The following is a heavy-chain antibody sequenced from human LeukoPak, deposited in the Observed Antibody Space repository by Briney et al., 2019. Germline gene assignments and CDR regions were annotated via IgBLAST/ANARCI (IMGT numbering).Heavy chain of an antibody. D-gene: IGHD3-9*01. J-gene: IGHJ4*02. CDR1: GFTVSSNY. CDR2: IYSDGST. V-gene: IGHV3-66*02. CDR3: ARELTADY. Sequence: PGGSLRLSCAASGFTVSSNYMSWVRQAPGTGLEWVSVIYSDGSTYYADSVKGRFTISRDNSKNTLYLQMNSLRAEDTAVYYCARELTADYWGQGTLVTVSS.